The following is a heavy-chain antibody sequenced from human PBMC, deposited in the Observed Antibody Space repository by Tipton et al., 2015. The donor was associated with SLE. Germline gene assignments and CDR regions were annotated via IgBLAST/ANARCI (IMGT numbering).Heavy chain of an antibody. CDR1: GVSITTSS. CDR3: ARGFGASWVDY. CDR2: ISDSGST. V-gene: IGHV4-59*08. Sequence: GLVKPSETLSLTCTVSGVSITTSSWSWIRQTPGKGLEWIGYISDSGSTNYNPSLKSRVTISMDASNNQFSLKLTSLTAADTAVYYCARGFGASWVDYWGQGTLVTVSS. D-gene: IGHD2-2*01. J-gene: IGHJ4*02.